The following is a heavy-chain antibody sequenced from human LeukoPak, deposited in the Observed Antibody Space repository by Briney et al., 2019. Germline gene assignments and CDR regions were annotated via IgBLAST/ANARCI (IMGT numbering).Heavy chain of an antibody. CDR3: ARRVGLEPGVAFDI. Sequence: ASVNVSYKSSGYTFTSYGISWVRQAPGQRLEWMGWISAYNGNTNYAQKLQGRVTMTTDTSTSTAYMELRSLRSDDTAVYYCARRVGLEPGVAFDIWGQGTMVTVSS. D-gene: IGHD1-1*01. CDR2: ISAYNGNT. CDR1: GYTFTSYG. J-gene: IGHJ3*02. V-gene: IGHV1-18*01.